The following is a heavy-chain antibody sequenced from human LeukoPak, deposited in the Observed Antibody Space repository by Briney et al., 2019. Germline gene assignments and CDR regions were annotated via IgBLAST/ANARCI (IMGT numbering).Heavy chain of an antibody. CDR3: TTEGDVFDYGDVFDY. CDR1: GFTFSNAW. Sequence: GGSLRLSCAASGFTFSNAWMSWVRQAPGKGLEWVGRIKSKTDGGTTDYAAPVKGRFTISRDDSKNTLYLQMNSLKTEDTAVYYCTTEGDVFDYGDVFDYWGQGTLVTVSS. V-gene: IGHV3-15*01. J-gene: IGHJ4*02. D-gene: IGHD4-17*01. CDR2: IKSKTDGGTT.